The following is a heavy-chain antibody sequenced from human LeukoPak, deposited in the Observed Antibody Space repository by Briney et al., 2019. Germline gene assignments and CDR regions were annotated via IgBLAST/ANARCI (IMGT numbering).Heavy chain of an antibody. V-gene: IGHV3-21*01. CDR2: ITSGSGYI. CDR1: GFTFSSYS. Sequence: GGSLRLSCAASGFTFSSYSMNWVRQAPGKGLEWVSSITSGSGYIFYADSVKGRFTISRDNAKNSLYLQMNSRRAEDTAVYYCARELSGYRQLDYWGQGTLVTVSS. J-gene: IGHJ4*02. CDR3: ARELSGYRQLDY. D-gene: IGHD5-12*01.